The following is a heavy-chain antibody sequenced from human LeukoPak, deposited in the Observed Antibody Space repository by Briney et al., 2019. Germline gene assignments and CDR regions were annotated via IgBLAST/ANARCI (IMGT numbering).Heavy chain of an antibody. J-gene: IGHJ5*02. Sequence: ASVKVSCKASGYTFTGYYMHWVRQAPGQGLEWMGWINPNIGVTNHAQKFQGRVTMTRDTSISTAYMELSSLRSEDTAVYYCARNYVVVAANWFDPWGQGTLVTVSS. D-gene: IGHD2-15*01. CDR2: INPNIGVT. CDR1: GYTFTGYY. CDR3: ARNYVVVAANWFDP. V-gene: IGHV1-2*02.